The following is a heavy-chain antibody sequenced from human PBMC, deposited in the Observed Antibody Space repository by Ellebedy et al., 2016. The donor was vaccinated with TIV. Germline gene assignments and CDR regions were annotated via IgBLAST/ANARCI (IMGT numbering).Heavy chain of an antibody. CDR2: ISGSGGSK. CDR3: AKGTQWLGRTCFDY. D-gene: IGHD6-19*01. CDR1: GFTISSYA. Sequence: PGGSLRLSCAASGFTISSYAMSRVRQAPGKGLEWVSIISGSGGSKYYADSVNGRFTISRDNSKNTLYLQMNSLRAKDTAVYYCAKGTQWLGRTCFDYWGQGTLVTVSS. V-gene: IGHV3-23*01. J-gene: IGHJ4*02.